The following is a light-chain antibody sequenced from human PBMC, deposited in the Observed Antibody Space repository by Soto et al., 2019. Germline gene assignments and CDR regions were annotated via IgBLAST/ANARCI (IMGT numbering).Light chain of an antibody. Sequence: QSALTQPASVSGSPGQSISISCTGTSSDVGSWNLVSWYQQHPGKAPKLMIYEGSKRPSGVSNRFSGSKSGNTASLTISGLQAEDEADYYCCSYAGSSTVFGTGTKLTVL. J-gene: IGLJ1*01. V-gene: IGLV2-23*03. CDR2: EGS. CDR3: CSYAGSSTV. CDR1: SSDVGSWNL.